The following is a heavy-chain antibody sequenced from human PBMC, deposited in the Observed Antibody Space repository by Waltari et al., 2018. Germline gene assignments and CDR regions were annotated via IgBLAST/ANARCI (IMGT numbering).Heavy chain of an antibody. V-gene: IGHV4-61*02. CDR2: ISTRWNT. J-gene: IGHJ3*02. D-gene: IGHD7-27*01. CDR1: GGSIPSGIYY. CDR3: ATWTGGSLGAFDN. Sequence: QVQLQESGPGLVKPSQTLSLTCSVSGGSIPSGIYYWTWIRQPAGKGLEWIGSISTRWNTDSNPSLKSGVTMSMDTSKNQFSLNLSSVTAADTALYYCATWTGGSLGAFDNWGQGTMVTVSS.